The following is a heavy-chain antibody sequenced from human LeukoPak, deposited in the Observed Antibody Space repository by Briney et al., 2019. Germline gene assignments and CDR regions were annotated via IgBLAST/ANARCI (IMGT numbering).Heavy chain of an antibody. CDR3: ARGTPAYYYGSTDFHYDYFEY. D-gene: IGHD3-22*01. V-gene: IGHV3-9*01. Sequence: PGRSLRLSCAASGFTFHDYAMHWVRQTPGKGLEWVSGISWNSVIIGYADSVKGRFTISRDNAKNSIYLQMNSLRAEDTAVYYCARGTPAYYYGSTDFHYDYFEYWGQGALVTVSS. CDR2: ISWNSVII. CDR1: GFTFHDYA. J-gene: IGHJ4*02.